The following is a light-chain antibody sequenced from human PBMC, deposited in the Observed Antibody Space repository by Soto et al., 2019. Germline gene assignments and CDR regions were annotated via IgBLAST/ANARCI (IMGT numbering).Light chain of an antibody. J-gene: IGKJ1*01. CDR2: AAS. CDR1: QNINNW. CDR3: QHYESNPWT. Sequence: DIQMTQSPSTLSASVGDRVTITCRASQNINNWLAWYQQKPGKAPKLLIYAASSLESGVPSRFSGSRSGTEFTLTISSLHPDDCATYYCQHYESNPWTFGQGTKVELK. V-gene: IGKV1-5*01.